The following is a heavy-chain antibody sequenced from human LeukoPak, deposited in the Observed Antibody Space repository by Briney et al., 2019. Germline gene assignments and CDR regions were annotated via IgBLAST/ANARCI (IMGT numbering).Heavy chain of an antibody. CDR1: GFTVSSNY. D-gene: IGHD2-15*01. V-gene: IGHV3-53*01. CDR3: ARELVVVAATGVLGAFDI. J-gene: IGHJ3*02. CDR2: IYSGGST. Sequence: GGSLRLSCAASGFTVSSNYMSWVRQAPGKGLEWVSVIYSGGSTSYAASSKGRSTISRDNAKSTLYLQMNSLRAEDTAVYYCARELVVVAATGVLGAFDIWGQGTMVTVSS.